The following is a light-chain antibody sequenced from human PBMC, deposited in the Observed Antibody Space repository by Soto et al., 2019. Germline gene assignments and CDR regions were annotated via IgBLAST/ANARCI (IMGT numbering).Light chain of an antibody. CDR2: EVS. Sequence: QSVLTQPPSASGSPGQSVTIFCTGTSSDVGAYNYVSWYQQHPGKAPKLMIYEVSKRPSGVPDRFSGSKSGNRASLTVSGLQADDEADYYCCSFTSITTYVFGTGTKVTVL. V-gene: IGLV2-8*01. J-gene: IGLJ1*01. CDR1: SSDVGAYNY. CDR3: CSFTSITTYV.